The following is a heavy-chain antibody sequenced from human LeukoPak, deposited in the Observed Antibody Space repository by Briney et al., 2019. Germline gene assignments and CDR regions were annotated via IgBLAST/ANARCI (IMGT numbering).Heavy chain of an antibody. J-gene: IGHJ4*02. Sequence: ASVKVSCKASGYTFTSYYIHWVRQAPGQGLEWMGIINPSGGSTSYAQKFQGRVTMTRDTSTSTVYMELSSLRSEDTAVYYCARDYSYYYGSGSYYNTAGGYWGQGTLVTVSS. D-gene: IGHD3-10*01. V-gene: IGHV1-46*01. CDR2: INPSGGST. CDR3: ARDYSYYYGSGSYYNTAGGY. CDR1: GYTFTSYY.